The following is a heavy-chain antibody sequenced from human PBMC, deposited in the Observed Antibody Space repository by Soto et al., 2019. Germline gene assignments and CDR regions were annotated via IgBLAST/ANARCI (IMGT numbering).Heavy chain of an antibody. CDR2: IYSGGST. D-gene: IGHD2-21*02. Sequence: EVQLVESGGGLIQPGGSLRLSCAASGFTVSSNYMSWVRQAPGKGLEWVSVIYSGGSTYYADSVKGRFTISRDNSKNTLYLQMNSLRAEDTAVYYCAREPIQSDPAPYGMDVWGQGTTVTVSS. CDR3: AREPIQSDPAPYGMDV. V-gene: IGHV3-53*01. CDR1: GFTVSSNY. J-gene: IGHJ6*02.